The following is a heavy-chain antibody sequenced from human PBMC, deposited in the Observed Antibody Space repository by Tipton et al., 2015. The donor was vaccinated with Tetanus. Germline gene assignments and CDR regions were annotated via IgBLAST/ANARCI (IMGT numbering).Heavy chain of an antibody. CDR2: IIPIFGTA. CDR1: GDTFSSYA. CDR3: ARVPYYYERGPFDY. V-gene: IGHV1-69*01. Sequence: QLVQSGPEVKKPGSSVKVSCKASGDTFSSYAISWVRQAPGQGLEWMGGIIPIFGTANYAQKFQGGVTITADESTSTAYMELSSLRSEDTAVYYCARVPYYYERGPFDYWGQGTLVTVSS. D-gene: IGHD3-10*02. J-gene: IGHJ4*02.